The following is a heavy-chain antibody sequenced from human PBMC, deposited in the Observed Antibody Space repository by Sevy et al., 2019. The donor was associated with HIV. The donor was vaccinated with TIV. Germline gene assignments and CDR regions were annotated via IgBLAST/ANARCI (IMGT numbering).Heavy chain of an antibody. CDR1: GGTFSSYA. V-gene: IGHV1-69*13. CDR3: ARDPGYCSGGSCYRPLKRVRYGMDV. J-gene: IGHJ6*02. CDR2: IIPIFGTA. Sequence: ASVKVSCKASGGTFSSYAISWVRQAPGQGLEWMGGIIPIFGTANYAQKFQGRVTITADESTSTAYMELSSLRSEDTAGYYCARDPGYCSGGSCYRPLKRVRYGMDVWGQGTTVTVSS. D-gene: IGHD2-15*01.